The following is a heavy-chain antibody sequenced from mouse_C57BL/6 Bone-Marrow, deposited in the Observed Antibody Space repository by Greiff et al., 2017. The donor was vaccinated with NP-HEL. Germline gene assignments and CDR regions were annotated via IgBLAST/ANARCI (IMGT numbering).Heavy chain of an antibody. D-gene: IGHD2-2*01. CDR3: ARVSTMVKWCAY. CDR2: IDPSDSYT. Sequence: VQLQQPGAELVRPGTSVKLSCKASGYTFTSYWMHWVKQRPGQGLEWIGVIDPSDSYTNYNQQFKGKATLTVDTSSSTAYMQLSSLTSEDSAVSYCARVSTMVKWCAYWGQGTLVTVSA. V-gene: IGHV1-59*01. J-gene: IGHJ3*01. CDR1: GYTFTSYW.